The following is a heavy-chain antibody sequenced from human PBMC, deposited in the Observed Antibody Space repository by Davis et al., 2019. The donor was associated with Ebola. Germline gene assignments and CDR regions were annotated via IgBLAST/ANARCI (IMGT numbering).Heavy chain of an antibody. J-gene: IGHJ4*02. D-gene: IGHD3-10*01. CDR2: INPNSGGT. CDR1: GYTFTGYY. V-gene: IGHV1-2*02. CDR3: ASWYYYGSGSYLPRDY. Sequence: ASVKVSCKASGYTFTGYYMHWVRQAPGQGLEWMGWINPNSGGTNYAQKFQGRVTMTRDTSASTAYMELSSLRSEDTAVYYCASWYYYGSGSYLPRDYWGQGTLVTVSS.